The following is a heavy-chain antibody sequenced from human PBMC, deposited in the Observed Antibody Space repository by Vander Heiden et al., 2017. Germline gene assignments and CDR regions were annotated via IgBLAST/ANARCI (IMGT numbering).Heavy chain of an antibody. D-gene: IGHD3-3*01. J-gene: IGHJ4*02. V-gene: IGHV1-18*01. CDR1: GYTFTSYG. Sequence: QVQLVQSGAEVKKPGASVKVSCKASGYTFTSYGISWVRQAPGQGLEWMGWISAYNGNTNYAQKLQGRVTMTTDTSTSTAYMELRSLRSDDTAVYYCARDSWGNDFWSGYYNFDYWGQGTLVTVSS. CDR3: ARDSWGNDFWSGYYNFDY. CDR2: ISAYNGNT.